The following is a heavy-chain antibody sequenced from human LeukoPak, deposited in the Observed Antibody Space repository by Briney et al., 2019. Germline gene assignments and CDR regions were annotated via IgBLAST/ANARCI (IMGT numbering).Heavy chain of an antibody. Sequence: GGSLRLSCAASGFTLSSYWMHWVSQAPGKGLVWVSRIKNDGSITDYADSVKGRFTISRDNAKNMLYLQMNNLRAEDTAVYYCARPSSGAYHIWGQGTMVTVSS. J-gene: IGHJ3*02. CDR3: ARPSSGAYHI. D-gene: IGHD6-19*01. CDR1: GFTLSSYW. V-gene: IGHV3-74*01. CDR2: IKNDGSIT.